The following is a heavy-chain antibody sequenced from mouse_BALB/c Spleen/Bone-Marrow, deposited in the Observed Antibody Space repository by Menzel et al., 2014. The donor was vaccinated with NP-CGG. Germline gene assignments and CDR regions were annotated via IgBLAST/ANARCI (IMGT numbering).Heavy chain of an antibody. J-gene: IGHJ4*01. CDR3: ARSDGYYPYYYAMDY. CDR1: GYTFTSYW. Sequence: QVQLQHSGAELVKPGASVKLSCKASGYTFTSYWMHWVKQRPGQGLEWIGEINPSNGRTNYNEKFKSKATLTVDKSSSTAYMQLSSLTSEDSAVYYCARSDGYYPYYYAMDYWGQGTSVTVSS. CDR2: INPSNGRT. D-gene: IGHD2-3*01. V-gene: IGHV1S81*02.